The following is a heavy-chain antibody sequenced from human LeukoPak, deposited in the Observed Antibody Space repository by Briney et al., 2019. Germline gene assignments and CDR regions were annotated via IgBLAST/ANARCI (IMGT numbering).Heavy chain of an antibody. D-gene: IGHD1-26*01. Sequence: GGSLRLSCAASGFTFSSYSMNWVRQAPGKGLEWVSSISSSSSYIYYADSVKGRFTISRDNAKNSLYLQMNSLRAEDTAVYYCARGPTLYSGSYYPFDYWGQGTLVTVSS. CDR3: ARGPTLYSGSYYPFDY. CDR2: ISSSSSYI. V-gene: IGHV3-21*01. J-gene: IGHJ4*02. CDR1: GFTFSSYS.